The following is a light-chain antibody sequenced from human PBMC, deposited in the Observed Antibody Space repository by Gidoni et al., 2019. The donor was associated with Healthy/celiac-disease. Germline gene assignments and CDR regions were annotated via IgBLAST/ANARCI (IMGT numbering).Light chain of an antibody. CDR2: DAS. V-gene: IGKV1-5*01. J-gene: IGKJ1*01. Sequence: DIQMTQSPSTLSASVGDRVTITCRASQSISSWLDWYQQKPGKAPKLLIYDASSLESGVPSRFSSSGSGTEFTLTISSLQPDDFATYYCQQYNSYRTFGQGTKVEIK. CDR3: QQYNSYRT. CDR1: QSISSW.